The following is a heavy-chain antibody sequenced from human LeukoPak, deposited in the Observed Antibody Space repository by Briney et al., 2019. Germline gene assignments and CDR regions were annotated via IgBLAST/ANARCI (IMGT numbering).Heavy chain of an antibody. CDR2: IYYSGYT. D-gene: IGHD3-10*01. CDR3: ARVRHYYGSGSYPDY. J-gene: IGHJ4*02. Sequence: SETLSLTCTVSGGSISSYYWSWIRQPPGKGLEWIGCIYYSGYTNYNPSLKSRVTISVDTSKNQFSLKLSSVTAADTAVYYCARVRHYYGSGSYPDYWGQGTLVTVSS. CDR1: GGSISSYY. V-gene: IGHV4-59*08.